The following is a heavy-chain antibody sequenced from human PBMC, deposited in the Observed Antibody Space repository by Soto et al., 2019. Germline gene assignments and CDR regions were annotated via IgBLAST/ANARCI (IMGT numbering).Heavy chain of an antibody. Sequence: QVQLVESGGGVVQPGRSLRLSCAASGFTFSSYAMHWVRQAPGKGLEWVAVISYDGSNKYYADSVKGRFTISRDNSKNTLYLQMTGLRAEDTAVYYCARDPSGDYAYFASWGQGPLVTVSS. D-gene: IGHD4-17*01. CDR2: ISYDGSNK. V-gene: IGHV3-30-3*01. CDR1: GFTFSSYA. J-gene: IGHJ4*02. CDR3: ARDPSGDYAYFAS.